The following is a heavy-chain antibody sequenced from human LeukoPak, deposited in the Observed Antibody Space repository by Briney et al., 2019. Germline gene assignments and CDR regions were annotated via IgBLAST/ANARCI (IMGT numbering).Heavy chain of an antibody. D-gene: IGHD3-3*01. CDR2: IYYSGST. V-gene: IGHV4-59*08. CDR1: GGSISSYY. J-gene: IGHJ6*02. Sequence: KPSETLSLTCTASGGSISSYYWSWIRQPPGKGLEWIGYIYYSGSTNYNPSLKSRVTISVDTSKNQFSLKLSSVTAADTAVYYCARHLGRYYDFWSGYYLKGDYYYYGMDVWGQGTTVTVSS. CDR3: ARHLGRYYDFWSGYYLKGDYYYYGMDV.